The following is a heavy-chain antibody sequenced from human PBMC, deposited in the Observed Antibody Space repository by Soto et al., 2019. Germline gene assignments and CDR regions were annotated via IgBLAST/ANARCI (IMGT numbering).Heavy chain of an antibody. J-gene: IGHJ6*02. Sequence: GASVKVSCKASGYTFTSYYMHWVRQAPGQGLEWMGIINPSGGSTSYAQKFQGRVTMTRDTTTSTVYMELSSLRSEDTAVYYCAGEHNWNHKGYYYYGMDVWGQGTTVTVSS. CDR3: AGEHNWNHKGYYYYGMDV. CDR1: GYTFTSYY. D-gene: IGHD1-20*01. CDR2: INPSGGST. V-gene: IGHV1-46*01.